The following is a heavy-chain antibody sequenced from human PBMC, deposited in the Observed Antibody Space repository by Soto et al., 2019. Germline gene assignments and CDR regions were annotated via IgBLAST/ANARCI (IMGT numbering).Heavy chain of an antibody. D-gene: IGHD6-13*01. CDR2: ISGSGGST. CDR3: AKVLEPTRIAAAGTFDY. Sequence: GGSLRLSCAASGFTFSSYAMSWVRQAPGKGLEWVSAISGSGGSTYYADSVKGRFTISRDNSKNTLYLQMNSLRAEDTAVYYCAKVLEPTRIAAAGTFDYWGQGTLVTVSS. V-gene: IGHV3-23*01. CDR1: GFTFSSYA. J-gene: IGHJ4*02.